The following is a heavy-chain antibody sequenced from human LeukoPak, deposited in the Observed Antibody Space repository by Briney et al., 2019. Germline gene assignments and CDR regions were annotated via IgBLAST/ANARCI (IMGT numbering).Heavy chain of an antibody. CDR2: IYYSGST. D-gene: IGHD6-13*01. J-gene: IGHJ4*02. V-gene: IGHV4-39*01. CDR3: AKGIAAALIPLPYYYYFDY. Sequence: SETLSLTCTVSGGSISSSSYSWGWIRQPPGKGLEWIGRIYYSGSTYYNPSLKSRVTISVDTSKNQFSLKLSSVTAADTAVYYCAKGIAAALIPLPYYYYFDYWGQGTLVTVSS. CDR1: GGSISSSSYS.